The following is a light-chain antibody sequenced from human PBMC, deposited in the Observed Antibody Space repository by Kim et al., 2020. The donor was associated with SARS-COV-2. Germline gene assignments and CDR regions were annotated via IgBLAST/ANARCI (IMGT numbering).Light chain of an antibody. CDR1: DLGDKY. CDR3: QAWHSSVV. J-gene: IGLJ3*02. Sequence: SYELTQPPSVSVSPGQTASITCSGVDLGDKYVSWYQQKPGQSPVLVIYQDSNRPSGIPERFSGSNSGNTATLTISGTQAMDEADYYCQAWHSSVVFGGGT. CDR2: QDS. V-gene: IGLV3-1*01.